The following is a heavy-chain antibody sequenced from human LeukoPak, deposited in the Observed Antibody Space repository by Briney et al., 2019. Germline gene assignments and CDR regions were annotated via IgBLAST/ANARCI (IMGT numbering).Heavy chain of an antibody. J-gene: IGHJ4*02. D-gene: IGHD1-26*01. CDR3: ARDLVGATSTFAF. CDR2: IIGSGDAT. Sequence: GGSLRLSCAGSGFTYSNYAMNWVRQAPGKGLEWVSGIIGSGDATYFADSVRGRFTISRDNSKNTLYLQMSSLRAEDTALYYCARDLVGATSTFAFWGQGTLVTVSS. V-gene: IGHV3-23*01. CDR1: GFTYSNYA.